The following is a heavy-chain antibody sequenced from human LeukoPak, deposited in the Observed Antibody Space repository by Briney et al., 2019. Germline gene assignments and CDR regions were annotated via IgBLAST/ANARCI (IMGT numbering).Heavy chain of an antibody. Sequence: GGSLRLSCAASGFTFSSYSMNWVRQAPGKGLEWVSYISSSSSTIYYADSVKGRFTISRDDAKNSLYLQMNSLRAEDTAVYYCAREDGSRGFYFFDYWGQGTLATVSS. CDR3: AREDGSRGFYFFDY. CDR2: ISSSSSTI. V-gene: IGHV3-48*04. D-gene: IGHD5-12*01. J-gene: IGHJ4*02. CDR1: GFTFSSYS.